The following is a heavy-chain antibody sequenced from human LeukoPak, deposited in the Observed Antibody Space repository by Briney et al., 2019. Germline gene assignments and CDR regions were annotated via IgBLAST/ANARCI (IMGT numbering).Heavy chain of an antibody. V-gene: IGHV4-59*08. D-gene: IGHD2/OR15-2a*01. CDR1: GGSISSYY. Sequence: SETLSLTCTVSGGSISSYYWSWVRQPPGKGLEWIGYIYYSGSTNYNPSLKSRVTISLDTSKNQFSLKLSSVTAADTAVYYCAGHHPRNTVDFWGQGTLVTVSS. CDR2: IYYSGST. J-gene: IGHJ4*02. CDR3: AGHHPRNTVDF.